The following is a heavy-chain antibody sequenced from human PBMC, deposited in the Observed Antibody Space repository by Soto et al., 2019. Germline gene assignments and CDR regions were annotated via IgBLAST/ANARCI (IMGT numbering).Heavy chain of an antibody. J-gene: IGHJ5*02. V-gene: IGHV4-34*01. CDR2: ITEGGTT. Sequence: SETLSLTCAVYGDSFSGYFWTWIRQPPGKGLEWIAEITEGGTTNYSPSFKSRGSITVDSSKRHFSLTQSSVMAADAAMYYYGRGADAMISPKFDHWSQGSLVTVSS. D-gene: IGHD3-16*01. CDR3: GRGADAMISPKFDH. CDR1: GDSFSGYF.